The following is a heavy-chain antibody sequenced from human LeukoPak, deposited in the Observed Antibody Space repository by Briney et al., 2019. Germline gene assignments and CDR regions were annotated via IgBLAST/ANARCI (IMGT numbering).Heavy chain of an antibody. CDR1: GFTFSSYS. Sequence: PGGSLRLSCAASGFTFSSYSMNWVRQAPGKGLEWVSSISSSSSYIYYADSVKGRFTISRDNAKNSLYLQMNGLRAEDTAVYYCARGRKVVVVAGWGAPDYWGQGTLVTVSS. V-gene: IGHV3-21*01. D-gene: IGHD2-15*01. J-gene: IGHJ4*02. CDR2: ISSSSSYI. CDR3: ARGRKVVVVAGWGAPDY.